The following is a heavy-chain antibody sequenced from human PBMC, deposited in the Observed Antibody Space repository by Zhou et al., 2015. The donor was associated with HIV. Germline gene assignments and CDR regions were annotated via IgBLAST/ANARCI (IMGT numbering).Heavy chain of an antibody. CDR2: ISPIFGTA. J-gene: IGHJ4*02. V-gene: IGHV1-69*06. D-gene: IGHD1-26*01. CDR3: TRGRWEVPDAY. CDR1: GGTFSSYA. Sequence: QVQLVQSAAEVKKPGSSVKVSCKASGGTFSSYAVSWVRQAPGQGLEWMGGISPIFGTANYAQKFQGRVTITADRSTNTAYMELSGLTSEDTAMYYCTRGRWEVPDAYWGQGTLVTVSP.